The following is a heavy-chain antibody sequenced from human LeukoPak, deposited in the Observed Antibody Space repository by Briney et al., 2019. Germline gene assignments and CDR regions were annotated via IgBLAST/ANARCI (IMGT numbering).Heavy chain of an antibody. CDR3: AREYWIHSQLKYYYYYMDV. CDR1: GYTFTSYG. Sequence: GASVKVSCKASGYTFTSYGISWVRQAPGQGLEWMGWISAYNGNTNYAQKLQGRVTMTTDTSTSTAYMELRSLRSDDTAVYYCAREYWIHSQLKYYYYYMDVWGKGTTVTVSS. CDR2: ISAYNGNT. J-gene: IGHJ6*03. V-gene: IGHV1-18*01. D-gene: IGHD5-18*01.